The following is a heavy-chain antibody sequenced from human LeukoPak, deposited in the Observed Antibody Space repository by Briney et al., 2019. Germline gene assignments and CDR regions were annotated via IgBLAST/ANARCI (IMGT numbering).Heavy chain of an antibody. CDR3: ARGSRHSKFDY. D-gene: IGHD6-13*01. CDR1: GNTSSSNF. V-gene: IGHV1-46*01. J-gene: IGHJ4*02. CDR2: INPSGGST. Sequence: ASVKVSCKASGNTSSSNFLHWVRQAPGQGLEWMGIINPSGGSTTYAQRFQGRVTMTRDTSTSTVYMELNSLRSEDTAVYYCARGSRHSKFDYWGQGTLVTVSS.